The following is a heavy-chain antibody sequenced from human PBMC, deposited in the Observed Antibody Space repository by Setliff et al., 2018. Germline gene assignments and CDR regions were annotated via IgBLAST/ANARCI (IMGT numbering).Heavy chain of an antibody. CDR3: ARHYGSGSYYFDY. CDR2: IIPIFGTA. D-gene: IGHD3-10*01. CDR1: GGTFSSYA. Sequence: GASVKVSCKASGGTFSSYAISWVRQAPGQGLEWMGGIIPIFGTANYAQKFQGRVTITADESTSTAYMELSSLRSEDTAVYYCARHYGSGSYYFDYWGQGTLVTVSS. V-gene: IGHV1-69*13. J-gene: IGHJ4*02.